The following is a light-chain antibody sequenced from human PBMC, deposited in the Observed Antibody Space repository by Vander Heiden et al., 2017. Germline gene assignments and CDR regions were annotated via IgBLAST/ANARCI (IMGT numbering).Light chain of an antibody. CDR1: QSVSSN. CDR3: QQYYTWPPYT. V-gene: IGKV3D-15*01. Sequence: EIVMTRSPSTLSVCPGERASLACRVSQSVSSNLAWYQQKPRQAPRILIYGASIRATGIPARFSGSGSGTEFTLTISSLQSVDFAVYYCQQYYTWPPYTFGQWTKLEIK. J-gene: IGKJ2*01. CDR2: GAS.